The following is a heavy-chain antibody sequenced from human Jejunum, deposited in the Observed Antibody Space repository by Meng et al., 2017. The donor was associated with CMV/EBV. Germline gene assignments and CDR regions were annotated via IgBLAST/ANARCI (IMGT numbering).Heavy chain of an antibody. J-gene: IGHJ6*02. Sequence: SGGSFSSTTISWVRQAPGQGLEWLGGITPLLGTAKYPKKFQGRVTIIADESAGTAYMELSSLTSEDTAVYYCARDMRISTYDVMDVWGQGTTVTVSS. D-gene: IGHD3-16*01. CDR2: ITPLLGTA. CDR1: GGSFSSTT. CDR3: ARDMRISTYDVMDV. V-gene: IGHV1-69*16.